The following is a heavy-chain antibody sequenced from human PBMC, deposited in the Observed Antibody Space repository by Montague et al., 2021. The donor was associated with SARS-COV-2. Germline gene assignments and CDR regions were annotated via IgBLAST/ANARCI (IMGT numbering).Heavy chain of an antibody. J-gene: IGHJ4*02. Sequence: SETLSLTCTVSGGSISSSSYYWGWIRQPPGKGLEWIGSIYYSGSTYYNPSLKSRVTISVDTSNNQFSLKLSSVTAADTAVYYCARFYRVLPAASFDYWGQGTLVTVSS. D-gene: IGHD2-2*01. CDR1: GGSISSSSYY. V-gene: IGHV4-39*01. CDR3: ARFYRVLPAASFDY. CDR2: IYYSGST.